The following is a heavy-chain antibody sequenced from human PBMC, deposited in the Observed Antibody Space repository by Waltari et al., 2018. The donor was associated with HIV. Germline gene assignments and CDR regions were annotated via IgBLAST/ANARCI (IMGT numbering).Heavy chain of an antibody. V-gene: IGHV2-5*02. CDR3: ALRQRYCYGSGCSPLEGLDC. CDR1: GFSVSSGGEA. J-gene: IGHJ4*02. D-gene: IGHD5-18*01. Sequence: QITLNESGPTLVTPTQTLTLTCTFSGFSVSSGGEAVGWIRQPPGKALEWLALIYWDDDKRYNPSLETRLTITKDTPKNQVCLTLTNMDTVDTATYHSALRQRYCYGSGCSPLEGLDCWGPGPLVTGSS. CDR2: IYWDDDK.